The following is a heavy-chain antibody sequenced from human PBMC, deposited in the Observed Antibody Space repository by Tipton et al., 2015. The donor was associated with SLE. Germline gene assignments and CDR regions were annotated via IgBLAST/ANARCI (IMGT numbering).Heavy chain of an antibody. CDR1: GFTFSSYA. J-gene: IGHJ4*02. CDR2: ISGSGGST. Sequence: SLRLSCAASGFTFSSYAMSWVRQAPGKGLEWVSAISGSGGSTYYADSVKGRFTISRDNSKNTLYLQMNSLRAEDTAVYYCAKAGGITGTTGGFDYWGQGTLVTVSS. D-gene: IGHD1-7*01. CDR3: AKAGGITGTTGGFDY. V-gene: IGHV3-23*01.